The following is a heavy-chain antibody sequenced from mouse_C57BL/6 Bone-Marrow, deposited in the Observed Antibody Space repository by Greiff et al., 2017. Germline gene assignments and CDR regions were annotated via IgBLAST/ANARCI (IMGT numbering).Heavy chain of an antibody. Sequence: VQLQQPGAELVMPGASVKLSCKASGYTFTSYWMHWVKQRPGQGLEWIGEIDPSASNTTYNQKFQCKSTLAVDKSSSTAYMQLSSLTAEDSAVYYCTRGDDDYYLDYWGQGTTLTVSS. J-gene: IGHJ2*01. V-gene: IGHV1-69*01. CDR2: IDPSASNT. D-gene: IGHD2-3*01. CDR1: GYTFTSYW. CDR3: TRGDDDYYLDY.